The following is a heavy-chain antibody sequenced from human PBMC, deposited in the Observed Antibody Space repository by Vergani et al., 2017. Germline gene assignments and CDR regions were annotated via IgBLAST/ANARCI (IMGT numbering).Heavy chain of an antibody. CDR3: ARHPRRDCSSTSCYGDLDY. V-gene: IGHV4-39*01. CDR1: GGSISSSSYY. J-gene: IGHJ4*02. D-gene: IGHD2-2*01. CDR2: IYYSGST. Sequence: QLQLQESGPGLVKPSETLSLTCTVSGGSISSSSYYWGWFRQPPGKGLEWIGSIYYSGSTYYNPSLKSRVTISVDTSKNQFSLKLSSVTAADTAVYYCARHPRRDCSSTSCYGDLDYWGQGTLVTVSS.